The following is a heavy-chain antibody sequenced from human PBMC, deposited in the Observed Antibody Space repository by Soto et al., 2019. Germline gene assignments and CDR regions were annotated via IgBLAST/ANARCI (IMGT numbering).Heavy chain of an antibody. CDR2: IYPGDSDT. J-gene: IGHJ5*02. Sequence: GESLKISCRGSGDSFNSYYIGWVRQLPGKGLEWMGIIYPGDSDTRYSPSFQGQVTISADKSISTAYLQWSSLKASDTAMYYCAIPNFEFRSGYFDGLFDPWGQGTLVTVAS. D-gene: IGHD3-3*01. V-gene: IGHV5-51*01. CDR1: GDSFNSYY. CDR3: AIPNFEFRSGYFDGLFDP.